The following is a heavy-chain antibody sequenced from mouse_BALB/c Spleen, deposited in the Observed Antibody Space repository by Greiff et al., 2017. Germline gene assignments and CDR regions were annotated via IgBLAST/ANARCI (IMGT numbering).Heavy chain of an antibody. J-gene: IGHJ3*01. D-gene: IGHD2-3*01. Sequence: VQLQQSGAELVKPGASVKLSCTASGFNIKDTYMHWVKQRPEQGLEWIGRIDPANGNTKYDPKFQGKATITADTSSNTAYLQLSSLTSEDTAVYYCARGYYEAWFAYWGQGTLVTVSA. V-gene: IGHV14-3*02. CDR3: ARGYYEAWFAY. CDR1: GFNIKDTY. CDR2: IDPANGNT.